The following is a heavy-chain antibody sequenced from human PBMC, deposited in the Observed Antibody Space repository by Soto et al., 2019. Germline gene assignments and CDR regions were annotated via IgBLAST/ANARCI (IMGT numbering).Heavy chain of an antibody. J-gene: IGHJ6*02. CDR2: ISYDGSNK. CDR3: ARAPPRGIAAPGTWGSGMDV. D-gene: IGHD6-13*01. V-gene: IGHV3-30-3*01. CDR1: GFSFSSYS. Sequence: QVQVVESGGGVVQPGRSLRLSCTASGFSFSSYSLHWVRQTPGKGLEWVAVISYDGSNKYYADSVKGRFTVSRDSPKNTLLLQMNSLKPEDTAVYYCARAPPRGIAAPGTWGSGMDVWGQGTTVTVSS.